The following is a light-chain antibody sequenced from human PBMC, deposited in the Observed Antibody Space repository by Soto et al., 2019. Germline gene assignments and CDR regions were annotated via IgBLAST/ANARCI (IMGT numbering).Light chain of an antibody. CDR3: QQGWT. CDR1: QSTSSY. CDR2: DAS. Sequence: DIQMTQSPSTLSASVGDRVTITCRASQSTSSYLAWYQQKPGKAPKLVIYDASSLQSGVPSRFSGSGSGTEFTLTIRSLQPDDFATYYCQQGWTFGQGTKVDI. V-gene: IGKV1-5*01. J-gene: IGKJ1*01.